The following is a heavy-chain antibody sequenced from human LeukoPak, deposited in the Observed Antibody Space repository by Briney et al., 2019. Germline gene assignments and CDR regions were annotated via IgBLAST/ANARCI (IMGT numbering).Heavy chain of an antibody. D-gene: IGHD6-13*01. J-gene: IGHJ4*02. CDR2: INSDGSST. Sequence: GGPLRLSCAASGFTFSSYWMHWVRQAPGKGLVWVSRINSDGSSTSYADSVKGRFTISRDNAKNTLYLQMNSLRAEDTAVYYCARGRRTGYSSSWAFDYWGQGTLITVSS. CDR1: GFTFSSYW. V-gene: IGHV3-74*01. CDR3: ARGRRTGYSSSWAFDY.